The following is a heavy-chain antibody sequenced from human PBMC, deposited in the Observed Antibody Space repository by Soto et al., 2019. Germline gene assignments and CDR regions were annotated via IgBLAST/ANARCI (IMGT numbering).Heavy chain of an antibody. D-gene: IGHD3-22*01. CDR2: INPSGGST. CDR3: ARDQRYDRGSVYYFDY. V-gene: IGHV1-46*01. Sequence: QVQLVQSGAEVKKPGASVKVSCKASGYTFTSYYMHWVRQAPGQGLEWMGIINPSGGSTSYAQKFQGRVTMTRDTSTSTVYMELSSLRSEDTAVYYCARDQRYDRGSVYYFDYWGQGTLVTVSS. J-gene: IGHJ4*02. CDR1: GYTFTSYY.